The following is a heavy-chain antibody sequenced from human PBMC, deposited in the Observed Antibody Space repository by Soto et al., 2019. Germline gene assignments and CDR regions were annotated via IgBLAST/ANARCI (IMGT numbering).Heavy chain of an antibody. CDR3: AKAFSERITMVRGVTTLPDY. J-gene: IGHJ4*02. V-gene: IGHV3-30*18. Sequence: QVQLVESGGGVVQPGRSLRLSCAASGFTFSSYGMHWVRQAPGKGLEWVAVISYDGSNKYYADSVKGRFTISRDNSKNTLYLQMNSLRAEDTAVYYCAKAFSERITMVRGVTTLPDYWGQGTLVTVSS. CDR2: ISYDGSNK. D-gene: IGHD3-10*01. CDR1: GFTFSSYG.